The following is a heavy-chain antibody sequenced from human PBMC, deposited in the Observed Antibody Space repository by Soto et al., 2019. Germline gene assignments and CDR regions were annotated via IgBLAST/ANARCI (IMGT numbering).Heavy chain of an antibody. D-gene: IGHD1-1*01. Sequence: PGGSLRLSCAASGLTFSSNGMHWVRQAPGKGPEWVAFISYDGSHEYYAVSFKGRFTISRDNSKNTLYLQMNSLTNEDTAVYFCAGIVQTGRMNYYCGMGYWGKGPWVT. CDR3: AGIVQTGRMNYYCGMGY. CDR2: ISYDGSHE. V-gene: IGHV3-30*03. CDR1: GLTFSSNG. J-gene: IGHJ6*04.